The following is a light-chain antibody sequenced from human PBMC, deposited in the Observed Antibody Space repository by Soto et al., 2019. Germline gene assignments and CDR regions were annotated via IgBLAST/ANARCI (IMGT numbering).Light chain of an antibody. V-gene: IGKV1-5*03. CDR1: QSISSW. CDR3: QKYNRNSYT. Sequence: DIQMTQSPSTLSASVGDRVTITCRASQSISSWLACYQQKPGKAPKLLIYKASNLESGVPSRFSGRGSGTEFTHTSSSLQPEDVAAYYCQKYNRNSYTFGQGAKLESK. CDR2: KAS. J-gene: IGKJ2*01.